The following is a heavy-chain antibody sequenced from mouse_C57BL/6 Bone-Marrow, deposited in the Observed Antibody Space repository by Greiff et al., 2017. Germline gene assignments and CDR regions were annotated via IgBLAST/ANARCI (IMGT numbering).Heavy chain of an antibody. D-gene: IGHD1-1*01. CDR3: ARLVYYYCSSFPFAY. J-gene: IGHJ3*01. CDR2: INPSSGYT. Sequence: VNLLQSGAELVKPGASVKLSCKASGYTFTSYWMHWVKQRPGQGLAWIGYINPSSGYTNYNQKFKYKATLTSDKSSSTAYMQLSSLTSEDSAVYYCARLVYYYCSSFPFAYWGQGTLVTVSA. CDR1: GYTFTSYW. V-gene: IGHV1-7*01.